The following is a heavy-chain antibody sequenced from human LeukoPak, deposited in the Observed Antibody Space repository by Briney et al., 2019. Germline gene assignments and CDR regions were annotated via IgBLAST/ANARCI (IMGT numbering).Heavy chain of an antibody. D-gene: IGHD3-10*01. J-gene: IGHJ4*02. CDR1: GFTFSGYY. CDR2: ISPNSGGT. Sequence: ASVKVSCKASGFTFSGYYMHWVRQVPGQGLEWMAWISPNSGGTNYVQKFQGRVTVTRDTSISTDYMEISGLTSDDTALYYCAREPSGSGGYDYWGQGTLVTVSS. CDR3: AREPSGSGGYDY. V-gene: IGHV1-2*02.